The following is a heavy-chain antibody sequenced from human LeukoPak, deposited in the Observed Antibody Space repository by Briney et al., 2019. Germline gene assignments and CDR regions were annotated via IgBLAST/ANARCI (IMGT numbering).Heavy chain of an antibody. Sequence: PSETLSLTCAVYGGSFSGYYWSWIRQPPGKGLEWIGEINHSGSTNYNPSLKSRVTISVDTSKNQFSLKLSSVTAADPAVYYCARDKLTTNSYGYYYFDYWGQGTLVTVSS. CDR2: INHSGST. J-gene: IGHJ4*02. D-gene: IGHD5-18*01. CDR1: GGSFSGYY. V-gene: IGHV4-34*01. CDR3: ARDKLTTNSYGYYYFDY.